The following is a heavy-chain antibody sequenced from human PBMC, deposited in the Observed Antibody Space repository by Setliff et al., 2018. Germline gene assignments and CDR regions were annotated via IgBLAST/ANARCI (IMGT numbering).Heavy chain of an antibody. Sequence: ASVKVSCKASGYTFSDYYMHWIRQAPGQGPEWMGCINPNTGGTRFAQKVQFGVTMTADKAITTAYMELTRLTSDDTAMYYCARDLLGSQGRTFDLWGQGTLVTVSS. CDR2: INPNTGGT. CDR1: GYTFSDYY. J-gene: IGHJ4*02. D-gene: IGHD1-26*01. V-gene: IGHV1-2*02. CDR3: ARDLLGSQGRTFDL.